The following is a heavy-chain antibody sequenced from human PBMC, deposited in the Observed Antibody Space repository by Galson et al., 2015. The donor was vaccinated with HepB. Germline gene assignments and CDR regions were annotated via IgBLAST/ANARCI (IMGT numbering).Heavy chain of an antibody. D-gene: IGHD5-24*01. V-gene: IGHV3-30*03. Sequence: SLRLSCAASKFTFSMYGMHWVRQAPGKGLEWVAVISHNGSTQHYADSVKGRFTISRDNAKNSLYLQMNSLRAEDTAVYYCARANYLRGMDVWGQGTTVTVSS. CDR3: ARANYLRGMDV. CDR2: ISHNGSTQ. J-gene: IGHJ6*02. CDR1: KFTFSMYG.